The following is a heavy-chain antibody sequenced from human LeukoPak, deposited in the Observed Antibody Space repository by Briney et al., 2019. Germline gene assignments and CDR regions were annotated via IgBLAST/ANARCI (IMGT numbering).Heavy chain of an antibody. J-gene: IGHJ4*02. D-gene: IGHD6-19*01. CDR3: ARESSGWYGDYFDY. CDR2: IYYSGST. V-gene: IGHV4-59*01. CDR1: GGSISSYY. Sequence: SETLSLTCTVSGGSISSYYWSWIRQPPGKGLEWIGYIYYSGSTNYNPSLKSRVTISVDTSKNQFSLKLSSVTAADTAVYYCARESSGWYGDYFDYWGQGTLVTVSS.